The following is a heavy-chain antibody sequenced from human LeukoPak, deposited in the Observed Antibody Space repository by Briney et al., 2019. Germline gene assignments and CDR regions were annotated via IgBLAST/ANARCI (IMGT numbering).Heavy chain of an antibody. J-gene: IGHJ5*02. CDR3: ARKNYGSNRWFDP. CDR1: GYTFTSFY. D-gene: IGHD4/OR15-4a*01. CDR2: INPSGGTR. Sequence: ASVKVSCKASGYTFTSFYIHWVRQAPGQGLEWMAIINPSGGTRRYAQKFQGRVTMTRNTSISTAYMELSSLRSEDTAVYYCARKNYGSNRWFDPWGQGTLVTVSS. V-gene: IGHV1-46*01.